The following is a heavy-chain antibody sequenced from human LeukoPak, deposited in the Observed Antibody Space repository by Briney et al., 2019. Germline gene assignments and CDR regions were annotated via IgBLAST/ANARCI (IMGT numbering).Heavy chain of an antibody. J-gene: IGHJ4*02. D-gene: IGHD5-12*01. CDR2: ISGTGGST. CDR3: AKEDSVATYFDY. CDR1: GFTFSSYA. V-gene: IGHV3-23*01. Sequence: GGSLRLSCAAPGFTFSSYAMSWARQAPGKGLEWVSGISGTGGSTHYADSVKGRFTISRDNSKNTLYLQMSSLRAEDTAVYYCAKEDSVATYFDYWGQGTVVTVSS.